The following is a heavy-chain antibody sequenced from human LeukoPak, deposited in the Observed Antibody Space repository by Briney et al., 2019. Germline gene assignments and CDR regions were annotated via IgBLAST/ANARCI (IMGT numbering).Heavy chain of an antibody. CDR1: GFTVSSNY. V-gene: IGHV3-53*01. Sequence: GGSLRLSCAASGFTVSSNYMSWVRQAPGKGLEWVSIIYSGGSTYYADSVKGRFTISRDNSKNTLYLQMNSLRAEDTAVYYCAKITMVRDYYMDVWGKGTTVTISS. J-gene: IGHJ6*03. CDR3: AKITMVRDYYMDV. CDR2: IYSGGST. D-gene: IGHD3-10*01.